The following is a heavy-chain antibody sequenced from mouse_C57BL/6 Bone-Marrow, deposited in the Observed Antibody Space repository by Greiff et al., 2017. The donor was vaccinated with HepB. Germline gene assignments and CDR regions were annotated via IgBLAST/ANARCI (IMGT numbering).Heavy chain of an antibody. CDR2: ISSGSSTI. D-gene: IGHD2-4*01. CDR3: ARTFIYYDYLYAMDY. V-gene: IGHV5-17*01. Sequence: EVKLMESGGGLVKPGGSLKLSCAASGFTFSDYGMHWVRQAPEKGLEWVAYISSGSSTIYYADTVKGRFTISRDNAKNTLFLQMTSLRSEDTAMYYCARTFIYYDYLYAMDYWGQGTSVTVSS. CDR1: GFTFSDYG. J-gene: IGHJ4*01.